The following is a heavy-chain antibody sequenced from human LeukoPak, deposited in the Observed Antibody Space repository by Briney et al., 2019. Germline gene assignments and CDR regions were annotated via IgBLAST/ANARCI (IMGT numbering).Heavy chain of an antibody. Sequence: ASVKASCKASGYTFTSYYMHWVRQAPGQGLEWMGIINPSGGSTSYAQKFQGRVTMTRDTSTSTVYMELSSLRSEDTAVYYCARDSVGDIVVVPAAAPNWFDPWGQGTLVTVSS. J-gene: IGHJ5*02. CDR2: INPSGGST. D-gene: IGHD2-2*01. CDR1: GYTFTSYY. V-gene: IGHV1-46*01. CDR3: ARDSVGDIVVVPAAAPNWFDP.